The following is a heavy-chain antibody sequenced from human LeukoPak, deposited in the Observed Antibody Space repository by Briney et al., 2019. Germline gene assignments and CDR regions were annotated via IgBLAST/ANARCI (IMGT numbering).Heavy chain of an antibody. J-gene: IGHJ4*02. CDR1: GYTFSNYG. V-gene: IGHV1-18*01. D-gene: IGHD3-10*01. Sequence: ASVKVSCKASGYTFSNYGITWVRQAPGQGLEWMGWISAYNGNTNYAQKFQGRITLTRDTSISTAYLELSRLRSDDTAVYYCASGLVWLGEFISDFWGQGTLVTVSS. CDR2: ISAYNGNT. CDR3: ASGLVWLGEFISDF.